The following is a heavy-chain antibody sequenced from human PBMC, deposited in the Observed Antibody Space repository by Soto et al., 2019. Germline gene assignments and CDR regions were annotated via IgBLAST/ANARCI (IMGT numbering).Heavy chain of an antibody. V-gene: IGHV1-69*01. Sequence: QEQLVQSGAEVKKPGSSVKVSCKASGGLFSSYPISWVRQVPGQGLEWMGGIIPVFQTAYYTQRFQGRVTMTADESTNTAYMGLSSLRFEDTAIYYCARGGSGYTWFNEFWGQGTLVTVSS. J-gene: IGHJ4*02. D-gene: IGHD3-22*01. CDR2: IIPVFQTA. CDR3: ARGGSGYTWFNEF. CDR1: GGLFSSYP.